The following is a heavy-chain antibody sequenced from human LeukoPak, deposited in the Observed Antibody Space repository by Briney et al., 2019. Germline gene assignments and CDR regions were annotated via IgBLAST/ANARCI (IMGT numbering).Heavy chain of an antibody. D-gene: IGHD3-3*01. J-gene: IGHJ4*02. CDR3: AKDRISAIFRVVTTYYFDY. CDR1: GFTFSSYG. Sequence: GGSLRLSCAASGFTFSSYGMHWVRQAPGKGLEWVAFIRYDGSNKYYADSVKGRFTISRDNSKNTLYLQMNSLRAEDTAVYYCAKDRISAIFRVVTTYYFDYWGQGTLVTVSS. CDR2: IRYDGSNK. V-gene: IGHV3-30*02.